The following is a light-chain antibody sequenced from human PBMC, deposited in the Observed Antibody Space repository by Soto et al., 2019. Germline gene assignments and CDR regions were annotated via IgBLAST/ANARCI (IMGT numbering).Light chain of an antibody. CDR2: EVS. V-gene: IGLV2-8*01. CDR3: TSYAGSDIWV. J-gene: IGLJ3*02. CDR1: SSDVGAYNY. Sequence: QSALTQPPSASGSPGQSVTISCTGTSSDVGAYNYVSWYQQYPGKAPKLMIYEVSKRPSGVPVRFSGSKSGKTASLTVSGPQPEDEADYYSTSYAGSDIWVFGGGTKLTVL.